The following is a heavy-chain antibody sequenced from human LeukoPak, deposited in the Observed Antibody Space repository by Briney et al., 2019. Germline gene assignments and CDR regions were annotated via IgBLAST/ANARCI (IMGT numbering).Heavy chain of an antibody. D-gene: IGHD4/OR15-4a*01. CDR1: GFAFSSYV. CDR3: ARGASQWDAFDI. CDR2: VSSSSSTI. Sequence: GGSLRLSCAASGFAFSSYVMNWVRQAPGKGLEWVSYVSSSSSTIYYADSVKGRFTISRDNAKNSLYLQMNSLRAEDTAVYYCARGASQWDAFDIWGQGTMVTVSS. J-gene: IGHJ3*02. V-gene: IGHV3-48*01.